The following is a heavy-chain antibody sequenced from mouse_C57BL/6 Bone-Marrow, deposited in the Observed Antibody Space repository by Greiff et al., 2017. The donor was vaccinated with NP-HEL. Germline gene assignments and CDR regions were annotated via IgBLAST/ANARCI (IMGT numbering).Heavy chain of an antibody. CDR3: ARPVGDYDYAMDY. Sequence: EVMLVESGGDLVKPGGSLKLSCAASGFTFSSYGMSWVRQTPDKRLEWVATISSGGSYTYYPDSVKGRFTISRDNAKNTLYLQMSSLKSEDTAMYYCARPVGDYDYAMDYWGQGTSVTVSS. V-gene: IGHV5-6*01. CDR1: GFTFSSYG. D-gene: IGHD2-13*01. CDR2: ISSGGSYT. J-gene: IGHJ4*01.